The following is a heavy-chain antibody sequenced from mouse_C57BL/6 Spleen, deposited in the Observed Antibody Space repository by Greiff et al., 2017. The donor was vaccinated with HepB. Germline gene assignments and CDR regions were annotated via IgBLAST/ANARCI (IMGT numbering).Heavy chain of an antibody. V-gene: IGHV2-2*01. J-gene: IGHJ1*03. CDR3: ARKVYGNYGYFDV. CDR2: IWSGGST. Sequence: QVQLKESGPGLVQPSQRLSITCTVSGFSLTSYGVHWVRQSPGKGLEWLGVIWSGGSTDYNAAFISRLSISKDNSKSQVFFKMNSLQADDTAIYYCARKVYGNYGYFDVWGTGTTVTVSS. CDR1: GFSLTSYG. D-gene: IGHD2-1*01.